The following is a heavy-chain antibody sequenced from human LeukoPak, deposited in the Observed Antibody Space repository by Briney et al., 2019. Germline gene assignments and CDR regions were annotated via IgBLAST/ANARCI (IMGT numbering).Heavy chain of an antibody. CDR1: GFTFSNTW. CDR2: ISGSGGST. CDR3: AKDPADYYDSSGYDGNWFDP. Sequence: PGGSLRLSCAASGFTFSNTWMSWVRQAPGKGLEWVSAISGSGGSTYYADSVKGRFTISRDNSKNTLYLQMNSLRAEDTAVYYCAKDPADYYDSSGYDGNWFDPWGQGTLVTVSS. V-gene: IGHV3-23*01. J-gene: IGHJ5*02. D-gene: IGHD3-22*01.